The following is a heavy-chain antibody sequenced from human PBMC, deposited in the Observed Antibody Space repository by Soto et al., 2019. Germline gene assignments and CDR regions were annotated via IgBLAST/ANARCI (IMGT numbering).Heavy chain of an antibody. D-gene: IGHD1-26*01. CDR3: ARNERTLLWFDP. Sequence: PSETLPFTGTVSGGSIRNGDYYWRWIRQLPGKGMEWIGNIYYIGTTSYNPSLKSGVIISMDTSQSQFSLELTSVLAADTAVYDCARNERTLLWFDPWGQGTLVTVSS. V-gene: IGHV4-31*02. CDR2: IYYIGTT. J-gene: IGHJ5*02. CDR1: GGSIRNGDYY.